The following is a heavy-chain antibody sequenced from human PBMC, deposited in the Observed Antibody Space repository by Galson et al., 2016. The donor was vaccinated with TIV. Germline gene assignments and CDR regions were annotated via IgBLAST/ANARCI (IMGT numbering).Heavy chain of an antibody. CDR2: INVYNGNT. V-gene: IGHV1-3*01. D-gene: IGHD5-18*01. Sequence: SVKVSCKASGYTFTSYTMHWVRQAPGQRLEWMGWINVYNGNTRYSQKFRDRVTITRDTSATTAYMETYMELSSLKSEDTAVYYCAKDAGYSYGYDYGMDVWGQGTTVTVSS. J-gene: IGHJ6*02. CDR3: AKDAGYSYGYDYGMDV. CDR1: GYTFTSYT.